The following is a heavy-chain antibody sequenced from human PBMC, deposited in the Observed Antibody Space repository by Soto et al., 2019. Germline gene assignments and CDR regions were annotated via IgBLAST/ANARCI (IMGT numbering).Heavy chain of an antibody. J-gene: IGHJ4*02. Sequence: QVQLVESGGGLVRPGGSLRLSCAASGFTSSDYYMSWIRQAPGKGLEWVSNIGTSSSYTYYTDSVRGRFSISRDKAKNSLYLQMNSLRAEDTAVYYCARASRDGHNYYDYWGQGTLFTVSS. D-gene: IGHD3-22*01. CDR1: GFTSSDYY. CDR2: IGTSSSYT. CDR3: ARASRDGHNYYDY. V-gene: IGHV3-11*06.